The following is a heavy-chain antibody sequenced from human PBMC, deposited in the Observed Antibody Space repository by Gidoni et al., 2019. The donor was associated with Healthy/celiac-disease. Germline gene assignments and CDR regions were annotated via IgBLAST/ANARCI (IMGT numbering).Heavy chain of an antibody. J-gene: IGHJ4*02. CDR1: GGSTRSGDYY. D-gene: IGHD2-15*01. Sequence: QVPLQESGPGLLKPSQTLSLTCTVAGGSTRSGDYYWSWIRQPPGKGLEWIGYIYYSGSTYYNPSLKSRVTISVDTSKNQFSLKLSSVTAADTAVYYCARGWGYCSGGSCSTPFDYWGQGTLVTVSS. CDR2: IYYSGST. V-gene: IGHV4-30-4*01. CDR3: ARGWGYCSGGSCSTPFDY.